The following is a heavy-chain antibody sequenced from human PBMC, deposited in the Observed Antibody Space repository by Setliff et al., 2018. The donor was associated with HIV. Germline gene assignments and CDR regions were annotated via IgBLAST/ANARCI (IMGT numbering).Heavy chain of an antibody. J-gene: IGHJ5*02. Sequence: GGSLRLSCAASGFTFNFHAMAWFRQAPGKGLEWVSGISGSGDSTYYAGSVKGRFTISRDNSKDTLSLQMNNLRAEDTAFYYCAKDYTPTFWEYNWFDLWGQGTLVTVSS. D-gene: IGHD3-3*01. CDR3: AKDYTPTFWEYNWFDL. CDR1: GFTFNFHA. V-gene: IGHV3-23*01. CDR2: ISGSGDST.